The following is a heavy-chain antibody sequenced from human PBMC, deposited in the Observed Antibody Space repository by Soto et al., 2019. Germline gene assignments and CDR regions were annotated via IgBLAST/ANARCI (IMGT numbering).Heavy chain of an antibody. CDR3: ARERGGGYSGYEIDY. J-gene: IGHJ4*02. V-gene: IGHV1-18*01. CDR2: ISAYNGNT. Sequence: QVQLVQSGAEVKKPGASVKVSCKASGYTFTSYGISWVRQAPGQGLEWMGWISAYNGNTNYAQKLQGRVTMTTDTATSTDYMELRSLRSDDTAVYYCARERGGGYSGYEIDYWGQGTLVTVSS. CDR1: GYTFTSYG. D-gene: IGHD5-12*01.